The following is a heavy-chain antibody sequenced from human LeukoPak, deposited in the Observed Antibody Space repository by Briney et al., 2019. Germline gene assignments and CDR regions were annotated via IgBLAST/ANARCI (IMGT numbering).Heavy chain of an antibody. V-gene: IGHV4-4*07. D-gene: IGHD2-2*01. Sequence: PSETLSLTCTVSGGSISTYYGSWIRQPAGQGLEWIGRIHSSGTTHYNPSLRSRVTLSIDTSKNQFSLKLSSVTAADTAVYYCGRLNLPAVSGAFDYWGRGTLVTVSS. CDR3: GRLNLPAVSGAFDY. CDR2: IHSSGTT. CDR1: GGSISTYY. J-gene: IGHJ4*02.